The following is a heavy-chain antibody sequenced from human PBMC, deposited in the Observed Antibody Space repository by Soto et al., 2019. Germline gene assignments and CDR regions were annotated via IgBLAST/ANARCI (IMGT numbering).Heavy chain of an antibody. Sequence: EVQLLESGGGLVQPGGSLRLSCAASGFTFSSYAMSWVRQAPGKGLEWVSAISGSGGSTYYADSVKGRFTISRDNSQNTLYLQMNSLRAGDTAVYYCAKGPDLDWRPFDYWGQGTLVTVSS. V-gene: IGHV3-23*01. J-gene: IGHJ4*02. CDR1: GFTFSSYA. CDR2: ISGSGGST. CDR3: AKGPDLDWRPFDY. D-gene: IGHD3-3*01.